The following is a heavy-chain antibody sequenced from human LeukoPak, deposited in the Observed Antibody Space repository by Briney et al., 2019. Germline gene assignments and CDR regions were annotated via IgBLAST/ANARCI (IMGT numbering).Heavy chain of an antibody. CDR1: GLTFSTYG. CDR2: IQHDGNDK. CDR3: ARAVTWIDP. V-gene: IGHV3-30*02. J-gene: IGHJ5*02. Sequence: QSGGSLRLSCAASGLTFSTYGMHWVRQAPGKGLEWVAFIQHDGNDKYYADSVKGRFTISKDNSKNTVDLQMNGLRAEHTAVYYCARAVTWIDPWGEETPGIVYS.